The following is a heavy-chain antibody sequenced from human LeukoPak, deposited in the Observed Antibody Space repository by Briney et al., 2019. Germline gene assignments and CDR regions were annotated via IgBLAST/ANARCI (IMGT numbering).Heavy chain of an antibody. J-gene: IGHJ5*02. CDR3: ARGTVLRYFDWLLSPDWFDP. D-gene: IGHD3-9*01. CDR1: GFTFSSYS. CDR2: ISSSSSYI. Sequence: GGSLRLSCAASGFTFSSYSMNWVRQAPGKGLEWVSSISSSSSYIYYADSVKGRFTISRDNAKNSLYLQMNSLRAEDTAVYYCARGTVLRYFDWLLSPDWFDPWGQGTLVTVSS. V-gene: IGHV3-21*01.